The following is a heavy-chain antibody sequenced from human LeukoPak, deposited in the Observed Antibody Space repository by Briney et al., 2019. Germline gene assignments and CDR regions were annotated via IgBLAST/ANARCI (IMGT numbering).Heavy chain of an antibody. J-gene: IGHJ5*02. Sequence: ASVKVSCKASGYTFTDSYMHWVRQAPGQGLEWMGWINPNSVGTKYAQKLQGRVTMTRDTSISTAYIEQSRLRSDDTAVYCCARDHQVVAFDPWGEGTLVTVSS. CDR3: ARDHQVVAFDP. CDR2: INPNSVGT. D-gene: IGHD2-15*01. CDR1: GYTFTDSY. V-gene: IGHV1-2*02.